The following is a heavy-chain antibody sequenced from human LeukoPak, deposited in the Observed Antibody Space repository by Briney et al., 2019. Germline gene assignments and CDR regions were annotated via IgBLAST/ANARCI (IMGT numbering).Heavy chain of an antibody. CDR3: AKDCRYYDGSGPDS. J-gene: IGHJ4*02. D-gene: IGHD3-22*01. V-gene: IGHV3-30*18. Sequence: QPGRSLRLSCAASGFTFSSYGMHWVRQAPGKGLEWVAVISYDGSNKYYADSVKGRFSISRDNSKNTLYLQMNSLRAEDTAVYYCAKDCRYYDGSGPDSGGQGPLVTVPS. CDR1: GFTFSSYG. CDR2: ISYDGSNK.